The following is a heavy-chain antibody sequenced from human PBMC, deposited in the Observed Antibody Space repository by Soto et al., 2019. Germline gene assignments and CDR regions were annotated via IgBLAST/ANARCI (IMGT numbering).Heavy chain of an antibody. J-gene: IGHJ4*02. CDR1: GLTGSSNY. CDR3: AKDELYCSGGSCYRLPYDY. Sequence: VGSLRHSCAASGLTGSSNYMSWVRQATGKGLEWVSVIYSGGSTYYADSVKGRFTISRDNSKNTLYLQMNSLRAEDTAVYYCAKDELYCSGGSCYRLPYDYWGQGTLVTVSS. D-gene: IGHD2-15*01. CDR2: IYSGGST. V-gene: IGHV3-53*01.